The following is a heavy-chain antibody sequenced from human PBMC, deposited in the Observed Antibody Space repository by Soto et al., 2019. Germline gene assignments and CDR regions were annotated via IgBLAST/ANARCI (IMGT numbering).Heavy chain of an antibody. CDR2: INAGSGNT. CDR1: GYTSTNYG. CDR3: ANDIIVVQGAKGHDY. J-gene: IGHJ4*02. Sequence: ASVKVSCKASGYTSTNYGMHWVRQAPGQRLEWMRWINAGSGNTKYSQKFQGRITITRDTSASTVYMELSSLRSEDTAVYYCANDIIVVQGAKGHDYWRQGALVTVSS. V-gene: IGHV1-3*01. D-gene: IGHD2-2*01.